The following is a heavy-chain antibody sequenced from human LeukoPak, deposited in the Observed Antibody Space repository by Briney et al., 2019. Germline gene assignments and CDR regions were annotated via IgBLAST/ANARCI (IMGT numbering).Heavy chain of an antibody. CDR1: GFTFSSYA. V-gene: IGHV3-23*01. Sequence: GGSLRLSCAASGFTFSSYAMSWVRQAPGKGLEAPGKGLEWVSTISASGHATYYPDSVRGRFTISRDNSKSTLHLQMDSLRAEDSALYYCAKWPEGATPKFHHWGQGTLVTVSA. J-gene: IGHJ4*02. CDR3: AKWPEGATPKFHH. D-gene: IGHD1-26*01. CDR2: ISASGHAT.